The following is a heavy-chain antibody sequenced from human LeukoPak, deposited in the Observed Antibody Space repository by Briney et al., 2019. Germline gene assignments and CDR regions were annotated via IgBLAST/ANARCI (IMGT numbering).Heavy chain of an antibody. J-gene: IGHJ4*02. Sequence: PGGSLRLSCAASGFTFSSYSMNWVRQAPGKGLEWVSSISSSSSYIYYADSVKGRFTISRDNAKNSLYLQMNSLRAEDTAVYYCAKDAYYYGSGDFDYWGQGTLVTVSS. CDR1: GFTFSSYS. CDR2: ISSSSSYI. V-gene: IGHV3-21*04. D-gene: IGHD3-10*01. CDR3: AKDAYYYGSGDFDY.